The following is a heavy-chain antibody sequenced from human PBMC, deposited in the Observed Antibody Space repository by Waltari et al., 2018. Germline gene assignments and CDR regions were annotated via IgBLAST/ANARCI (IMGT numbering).Heavy chain of an antibody. V-gene: IGHV3-21*01. J-gene: IGHJ4*02. CDR1: GFTFSSYS. CDR2: ISSSSSYI. Sequence: EVQLVESGGGLVKPGGSLRLSCAASGFTFSSYSMNWVRQAPGKGLEWVSSISSSSSYIDYADSVKGRFTISRDNAKNSLYLQMNSLRAEDTAVYYCARVAYYYDSSGYPLDYWGQGTLVTVSS. CDR3: ARVAYYYDSSGYPLDY. D-gene: IGHD3-22*01.